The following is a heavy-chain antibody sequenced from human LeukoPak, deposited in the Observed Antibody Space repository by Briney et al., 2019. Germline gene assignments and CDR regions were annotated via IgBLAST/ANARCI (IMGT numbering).Heavy chain of an antibody. CDR3: AKVGYFGSGSDFFYHYYMDV. V-gene: IGHV3-30*02. J-gene: IGHJ6*03. CDR1: EFSVGSNY. D-gene: IGHD3-10*01. Sequence: GGSLRLSCAASEFSVGSNYMTWVRQAPGRGLEWVAFIRYDSSNNFYADSVKGRFTISRDNSKNTLSLQMNSLGPEDTGVYYCAKVGYFGSGSDFFYHYYMDVWGNGTTVIISS. CDR2: IRYDSSNN.